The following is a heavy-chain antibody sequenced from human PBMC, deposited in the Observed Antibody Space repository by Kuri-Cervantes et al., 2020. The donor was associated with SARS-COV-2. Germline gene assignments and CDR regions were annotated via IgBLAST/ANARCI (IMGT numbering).Heavy chain of an antibody. V-gene: IGHV3-64*02. J-gene: IGHJ6*02. D-gene: IGHD3-22*01. Sequence: GESLKISCAASGFTFSSCAMHWVRQAPGKGLEYVSAISSNGGSTYYADSAKGRFTISRDNAKNSLYLQMNSLRAEDTAVYYCAREGYYEPTDMDVWGQGTTVTVSS. CDR1: GFTFSSCA. CDR3: AREGYYEPTDMDV. CDR2: ISSNGGST.